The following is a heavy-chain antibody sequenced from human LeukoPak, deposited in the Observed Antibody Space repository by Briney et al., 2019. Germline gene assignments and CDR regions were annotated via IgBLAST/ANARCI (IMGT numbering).Heavy chain of an antibody. CDR2: ISGSGGST. D-gene: IGHD5-18*01. V-gene: IGHV3-23*01. Sequence: GGSLRLSCAASGFTFSGYAMSWVRQAPGKGLEWVSAISGSGGSTYYADSVKGRFTISRDNSKNTLYLQMNSLGAEDTAVYYCAKVSGQLWSYYFDYWGQGTLVTVSS. CDR1: GFTFSGYA. J-gene: IGHJ4*02. CDR3: AKVSGQLWSYYFDY.